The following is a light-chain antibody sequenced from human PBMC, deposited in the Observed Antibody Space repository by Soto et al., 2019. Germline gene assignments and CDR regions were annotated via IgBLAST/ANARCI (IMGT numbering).Light chain of an antibody. CDR2: GAS. Sequence: EMVLTQSPGTLSLSPGERATLSCRASQSVSSSYLAWYQQKPGQAPRLLIYGASSMATGIPDRVSGSGSGTDFTLIISRLEPGAFAVYYCQLGTFGPGTKVEL. J-gene: IGKJ1*01. CDR1: QSVSSSY. CDR3: QLGT. V-gene: IGKV3-20*01.